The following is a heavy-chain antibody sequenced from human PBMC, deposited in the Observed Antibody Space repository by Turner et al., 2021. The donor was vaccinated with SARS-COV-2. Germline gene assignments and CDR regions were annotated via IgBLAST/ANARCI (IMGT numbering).Heavy chain of an antibody. CDR3: AKGGTGNYGVSDY. J-gene: IGHJ4*02. V-gene: IGHV3-23*01. D-gene: IGHD2-8*02. CDR1: GFSFSSYA. CDR2: LSGTGSST. Sequence: EVQLLESGGDLIQPGGSLTLSCDAPGFSFSSYAMNWVRKAPGKGLGWISALSGTGSSTFYADSVRGRFTISRDNYKTTLYLQMNSLRVDDTAIYYCAKGGTGNYGVSDYWGQGTLVTVSA.